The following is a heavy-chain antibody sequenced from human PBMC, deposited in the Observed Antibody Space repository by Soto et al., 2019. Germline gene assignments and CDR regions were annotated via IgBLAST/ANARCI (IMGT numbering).Heavy chain of an antibody. V-gene: IGHV1-18*01. CDR1: GYTFTNYG. Sequence: QVQLVQSGAEVQKPGASVTVSCKASGYTFTNYGISWVRQAPGQGLEWMGWISTDTGNTNYAQKLQGRVTLTTNTTTSTAYMELRSLRSDDPAFYCCAIVRLVRGGDSWGQGTLVTFSS. CDR2: ISTDTGNT. D-gene: IGHD6-6*01. J-gene: IGHJ4*02. CDR3: AIVRLVRGGDS.